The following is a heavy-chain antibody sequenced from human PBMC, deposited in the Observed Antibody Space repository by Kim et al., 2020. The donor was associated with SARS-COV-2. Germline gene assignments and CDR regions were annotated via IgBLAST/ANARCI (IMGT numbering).Heavy chain of an antibody. Sequence: SETLSLTCTVSGGSISSYYWSWIRQPPGKGLGWIGYIYYSGSTNYNPSLKSRVTISVDTSKNQFSLKLSSVTAADTAVYYCARSGGDPFRYYYGMDVWGQGTTVTVSS. V-gene: IGHV4-59*13. D-gene: IGHD4-17*01. CDR2: IYYSGST. CDR1: GGSISSYY. J-gene: IGHJ6*02. CDR3: ARSGGDPFRYYYGMDV.